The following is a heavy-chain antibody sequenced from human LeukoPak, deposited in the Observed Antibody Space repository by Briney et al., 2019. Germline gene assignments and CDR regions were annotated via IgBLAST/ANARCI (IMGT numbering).Heavy chain of an antibody. CDR1: GGSISSGGYF. CDR2: NFYDGVT. J-gene: IGHJ3*02. CDR3: ARGRQWLVSGAFDI. D-gene: IGHD6-19*01. Sequence: SETLSLTCTVSGGSISSGGYFWSWIRQHPGKGLEWIGYNFYDGVTHYNPSLKSRVTMSVDTSKDQFSLKLSSVTAADTAVYYCARGRQWLVSGAFDIWGQGTMVTVSS. V-gene: IGHV4-31*03.